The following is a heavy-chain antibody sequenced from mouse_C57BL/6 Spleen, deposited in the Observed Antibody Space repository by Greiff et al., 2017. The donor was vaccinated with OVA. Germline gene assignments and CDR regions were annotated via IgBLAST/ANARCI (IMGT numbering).Heavy chain of an antibody. CDR1: GYSITSGYY. CDR3: ARDTVYAMDY. Sequence: EVQLQESGPGLVKPSQSLSLTCSVTGYSITSGYYWNWIRQFPGNKLEWMGYISYDGSNNYNPSLKNRISITRDTSKNQFFLKLNSVTTEDTATYYCARDTVYAMDYWGQGTSGTVSS. D-gene: IGHD1-1*01. CDR2: ISYDGSN. J-gene: IGHJ4*01. V-gene: IGHV3-6*01.